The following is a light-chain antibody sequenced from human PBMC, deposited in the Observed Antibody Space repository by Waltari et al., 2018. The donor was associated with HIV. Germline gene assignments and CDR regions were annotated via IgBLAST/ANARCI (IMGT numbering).Light chain of an antibody. CDR2: DAT. Sequence: QADLTRPASVSGSPGQSITISCIGSNNDVDDYNHVAWHPQHTEDAAKLLINDATNRPPGVSNRFSCSKSGNTASLAISGLQAEDEADYFCTAYKYSTRSYVFGTGTKVTVL. CDR3: TAYKYSTRSYV. J-gene: IGLJ1*01. V-gene: IGLV2-14*03. CDR1: NNDVDDYNH.